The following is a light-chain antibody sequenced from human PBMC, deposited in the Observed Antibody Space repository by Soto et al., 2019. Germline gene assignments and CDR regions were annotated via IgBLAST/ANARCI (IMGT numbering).Light chain of an antibody. CDR1: QSISSW. CDR3: QQYNSYSFT. V-gene: IGKV1-5*01. Sequence: DIQMTQSPSALSASVGDRVTITCRASQSISSWLAWYQQKPGKAPKLLIYDASRLESGVPSRFSGSGSGTEFTLTISSLQPDDFATYSCQQYNSYSFTFGPGTKVDIK. J-gene: IGKJ3*01. CDR2: DAS.